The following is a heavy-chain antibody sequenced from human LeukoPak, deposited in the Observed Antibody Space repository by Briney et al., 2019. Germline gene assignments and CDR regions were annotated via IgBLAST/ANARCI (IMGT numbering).Heavy chain of an antibody. J-gene: IGHJ3*02. CDR1: GGSIISSSFW. D-gene: IGHD3-3*01. Sequence: SETLSLTCTVSGGSIISSSFWWGWIRQPPGKGLEWVGEIYHSGSTNYNPSLKSRITISVDKSKNHFSLKLSSVTAADTAVYYCARERSGSEIFARSFDIWGQGTMVTVSS. CDR3: ARERSGSEIFARSFDI. V-gene: IGHV4-39*07. CDR2: IYHSGST.